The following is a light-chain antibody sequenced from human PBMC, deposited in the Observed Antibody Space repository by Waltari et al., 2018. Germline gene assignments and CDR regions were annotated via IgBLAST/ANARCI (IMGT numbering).Light chain of an antibody. V-gene: IGLV2-11*01. CDR1: SSDIGYYNP. CDR3: SSYAGSNTYI. Sequence: QAAPTQPPSVSGSPGLSVTISCTGTSSDIGYYNPVSWYQQHPGKAPKLMGYEVSKRPSGVSDRFSGSKSGNTASLTISGLQAEDEADYYCSSYAGSNTYIFGAGTRLTVL. CDR2: EVS. J-gene: IGLJ1*01.